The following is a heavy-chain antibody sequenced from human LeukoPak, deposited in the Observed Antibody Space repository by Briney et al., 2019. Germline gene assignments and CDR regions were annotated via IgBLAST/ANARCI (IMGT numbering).Heavy chain of an antibody. D-gene: IGHD3-10*01. V-gene: IGHV3-23*01. CDR2: ISGSGGST. J-gene: IGHJ4*02. Sequence: GGSLRLSCAASGFTFSSYAMSWVRQAPGKGLEWVSAISGSGGSTYYADSVKGRFTISRDNSKNTLYLQMNSLRAEDTAVYYCAKAYTYGSGSPLDYWGQGTLVTVSS. CDR1: GFTFSSYA. CDR3: AKAYTYGSGSPLDY.